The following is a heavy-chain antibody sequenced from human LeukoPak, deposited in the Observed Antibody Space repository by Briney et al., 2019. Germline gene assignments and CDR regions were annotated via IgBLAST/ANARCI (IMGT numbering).Heavy chain of an antibody. Sequence: ASVKVSCKASGGTFSSYAISWVRQAPGQGLEWMGWINPNSGGTNYAQKFQGRVTMTRDTSISTAYMELSRLRSDDTAVYYCARDPSYCSGGSCYDNWFDPWGQGTLVTVSS. CDR3: ARDPSYCSGGSCYDNWFDP. J-gene: IGHJ5*02. D-gene: IGHD2-15*01. V-gene: IGHV1-2*02. CDR2: INPNSGGT. CDR1: GGTFSSYA.